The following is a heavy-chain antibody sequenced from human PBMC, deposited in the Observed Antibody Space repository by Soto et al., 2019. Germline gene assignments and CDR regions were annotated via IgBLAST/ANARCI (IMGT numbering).Heavy chain of an antibody. Sequence: PGGSLRLSCAASGFTVSSNYMSWVRQAPGKGLEWVSVIYSGGSTYYADSVKGRFTISRDNSKNTLYLQMNSLRAEDTAVHYCARTRIWFGEYNYFDYWGQGTLVTVSS. CDR3: ARTRIWFGEYNYFDY. D-gene: IGHD3-10*01. CDR1: GFTVSSNY. CDR2: IYSGGST. J-gene: IGHJ4*02. V-gene: IGHV3-66*01.